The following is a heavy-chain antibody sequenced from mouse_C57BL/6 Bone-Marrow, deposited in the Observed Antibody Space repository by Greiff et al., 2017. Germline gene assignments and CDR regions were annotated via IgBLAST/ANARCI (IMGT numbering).Heavy chain of an antibody. CDR3: ARRGFAY. CDR2: INPSTGGT. Sequence: EVQLQQSGPELVKPGASVTISCKASGYSFTGYYMNWVKQSPEKSLEWIGEINPSTGGTTYNQKFKAQATLTVDKSSSTAYMQLKSLTSEDSAVSYCARRGFAYWGQGTLVTVSA. CDR1: GYSFTGYY. J-gene: IGHJ3*01. V-gene: IGHV1-42*01.